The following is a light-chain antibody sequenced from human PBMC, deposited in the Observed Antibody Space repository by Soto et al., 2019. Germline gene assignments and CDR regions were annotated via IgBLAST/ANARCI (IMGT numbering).Light chain of an antibody. CDR1: SSDVVAYNY. V-gene: IGLV2-14*01. J-gene: IGLJ1*01. CDR3: SSYTISTPYA. Sequence: QSVLTQPASVSGSPGQSITISCPGTSSDVVAYNYVSWYQQHPGKAPKLMIYDVSNRPSGVSNRFSGSKSGNTASLTISGLQAEDESDYYRSSYTISTPYAFGPGTKVTV. CDR2: DVS.